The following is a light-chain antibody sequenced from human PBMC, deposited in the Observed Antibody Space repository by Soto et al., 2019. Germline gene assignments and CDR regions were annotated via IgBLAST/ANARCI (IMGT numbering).Light chain of an antibody. Sequence: DTQMTQSPSTLSASVGDRVSITCRASQSISTWLAWYQQKPGKAPKVLIYKASSLQSGVPSRFSGSGSGTEFTLTFSSLQPDDFATYYCQQYYNYYRTFGQGTKVEIK. CDR1: QSISTW. V-gene: IGKV1-5*03. J-gene: IGKJ1*01. CDR2: KAS. CDR3: QQYYNYYRT.